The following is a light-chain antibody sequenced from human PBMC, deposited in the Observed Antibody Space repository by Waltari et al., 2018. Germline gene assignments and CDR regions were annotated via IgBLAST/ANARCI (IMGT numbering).Light chain of an antibody. CDR3: FTVDDNSRRL. V-gene: IGLV3-27*01. J-gene: IGLJ2*01. Sequence: SYELTQPSSVSVSPGQTARITCPDAVLGKKFIRWFQQNPGQAPVLLICRDSERPSGIPGRFSGSSSGTTVTLTISGAQVEDEADYYCFTVDDNSRRLFGGGTKLTVL. CDR2: RDS. CDR1: VLGKKF.